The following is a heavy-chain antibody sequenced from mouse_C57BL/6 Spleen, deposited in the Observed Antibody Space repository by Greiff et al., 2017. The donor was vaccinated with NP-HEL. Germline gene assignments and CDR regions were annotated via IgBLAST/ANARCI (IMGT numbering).Heavy chain of an antibody. CDR2: IDPSDSYT. CDR1: GYTFTSYW. J-gene: IGHJ4*01. V-gene: IGHV1-69*01. D-gene: IGHD1-1*01. CDR3: ARGDYYGSSLYAMDY. Sequence: VQLQQSGAELVMPGASVKLSCKASGYTFTSYWMHWVKQRPGQGLEWIGEIDPSDSYTNYNQKFKGKSTLTVDKSSSTAYMQLSSLTSEDSAVYYCARGDYYGSSLYAMDYWGQGTSVTVSS.